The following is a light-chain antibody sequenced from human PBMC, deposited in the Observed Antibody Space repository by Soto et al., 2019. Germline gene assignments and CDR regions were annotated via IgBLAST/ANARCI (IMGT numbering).Light chain of an antibody. CDR1: SSDFGSFSL. J-gene: IGLJ2*01. V-gene: IGLV2-23*03. CDR3: CSYAGSSTFV. CDR2: EGS. Sequence: QSALTQPASVSGSPGQSITISCSGTSSDFGSFSLVSWYQQLPGKAPKLLIYEGSQRPSGVSNRFSGSKSGNAASLTISGLQAEDEADYHCCSYAGSSTFVFGGGTKLTVL.